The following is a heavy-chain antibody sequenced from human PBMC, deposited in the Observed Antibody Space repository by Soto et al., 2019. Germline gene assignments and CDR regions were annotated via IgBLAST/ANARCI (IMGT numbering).Heavy chain of an antibody. CDR2: IYYSGST. CDR3: AKNYGNAFDI. D-gene: IGHD3-10*01. V-gene: IGHV4-59*01. CDR1: GGSISSYY. J-gene: IGHJ3*02. Sequence: QVQLQESGPGLVKPSETLSLTCTVSGGSISSYYWSWIRQPPGKGLEWIGYIYYSGSTNYNPSLNSRVARTXDTSKNQCSLKLSSVTAADTAVYYCAKNYGNAFDIWGQGTMVTVSS.